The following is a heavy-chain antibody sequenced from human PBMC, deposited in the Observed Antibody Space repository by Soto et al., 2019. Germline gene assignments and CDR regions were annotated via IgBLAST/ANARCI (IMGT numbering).Heavy chain of an antibody. D-gene: IGHD3-10*01. Sequence: SVKVSCKASGGTFSSYAISWVRQAPGQGLEWMGRIIPILGIANYAQKFQGRVTITADKSTNTAYMQLSSLRSEDTAIYYCAASYGSGYRAFDYWGQGALVTVSS. J-gene: IGHJ4*02. CDR1: GGTFSSYA. CDR2: IIPILGIA. CDR3: AASYGSGYRAFDY. V-gene: IGHV1-69*04.